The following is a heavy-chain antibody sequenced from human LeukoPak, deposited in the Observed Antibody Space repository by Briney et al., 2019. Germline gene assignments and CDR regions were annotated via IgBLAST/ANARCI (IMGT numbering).Heavy chain of an antibody. J-gene: IGHJ4*02. CDR1: GGSISSYF. Sequence: SETLSLTCTVSGGSISSYFGSWIRQPPGQGLEWIGYIYNSGTTSYNPFLKSRVTISVDTSKNQFSLKLSSVTAADTAVYYCATSQFSAARYFSSWGQGTLVTVSS. D-gene: IGHD6-6*01. V-gene: IGHV4-59*08. CDR2: IYNSGTT. CDR3: ATSQFSAARYFSS.